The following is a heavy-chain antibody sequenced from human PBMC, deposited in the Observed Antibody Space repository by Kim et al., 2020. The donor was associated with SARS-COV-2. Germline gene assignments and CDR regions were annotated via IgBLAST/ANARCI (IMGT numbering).Heavy chain of an antibody. CDR3: ARRRVAANTWFDP. CDR2: MNPNSGNT. D-gene: IGHD6-19*01. CDR1: GYTFTSYD. Sequence: ASVKVSCKASGYTFTSYDINWVRQAPGQGLEWMGWMNPNSGNTDYAQKFQGRVTMTRNTSISTAYMELSSLRSEDTAVYYCARRRVAANTWFDPWGQGTLVTVSS. V-gene: IGHV1-8*02. J-gene: IGHJ5*02.